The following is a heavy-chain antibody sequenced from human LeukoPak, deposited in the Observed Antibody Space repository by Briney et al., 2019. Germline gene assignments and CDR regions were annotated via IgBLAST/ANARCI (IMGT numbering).Heavy chain of an antibody. CDR2: ISSSSSTI. V-gene: IGHV3-48*04. CDR1: GFTFSYYN. Sequence: GGSLRLSCAASGFTFSYYNMNWVRQAPGKGLEWVSYISSSSSTIYYADSVKGRFTISRDNAKNSLYLQMNSLRAEDTAVYYCVRARSGSYSDWGQGTMVTVSS. CDR3: VRARSGSYSD. D-gene: IGHD1-26*01. J-gene: IGHJ3*01.